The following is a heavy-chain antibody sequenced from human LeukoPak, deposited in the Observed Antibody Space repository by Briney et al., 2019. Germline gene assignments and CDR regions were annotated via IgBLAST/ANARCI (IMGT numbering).Heavy chain of an antibody. CDR1: GFTFSSYW. D-gene: IGHD3-16*01. Sequence: GGSLRLSCAASGFTFSSYWMHWVRQAPGKGLVWVSHIKSDGSSTNYADSVKGRFTISRDNAKNMVYLQMNSLRVEDTALYYCARDRANAAGGYYFDYWGQGTLVTVSS. V-gene: IGHV3-74*01. J-gene: IGHJ4*02. CDR2: IKSDGSST. CDR3: ARDRANAAGGYYFDY.